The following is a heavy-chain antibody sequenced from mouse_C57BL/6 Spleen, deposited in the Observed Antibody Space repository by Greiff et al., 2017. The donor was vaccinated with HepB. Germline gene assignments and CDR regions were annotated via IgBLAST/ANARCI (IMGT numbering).Heavy chain of an antibody. V-gene: IGHV5-17*01. D-gene: IGHD1-1*01. J-gene: IGHJ2*01. CDR1: GFTFSDYG. Sequence: EVQLVESGGGLVKPGGSLKLSCAASGFTFSDYGMHWVRQAPEKGLEWVAYISSGSSTIYYADTVKGRITISRDKAKNTLCLQMTSLRSEDTAMYYCARGTVLDYWGQGTTLTVSS. CDR3: ARGTVLDY. CDR2: ISSGSSTI.